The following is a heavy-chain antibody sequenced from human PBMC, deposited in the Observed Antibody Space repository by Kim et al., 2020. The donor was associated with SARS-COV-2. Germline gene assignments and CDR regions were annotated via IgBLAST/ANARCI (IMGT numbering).Heavy chain of an antibody. D-gene: IGHD3-22*01. J-gene: IGHJ1*01. Sequence: ACHGRGRLIISRDHSKNTLYLQMNSLRAEDTAVYYCATVVFYYDAGYFKNWGQGTLVIVSS. V-gene: IGHV3-66*01. CDR3: ATVVFYYDAGYFKN.